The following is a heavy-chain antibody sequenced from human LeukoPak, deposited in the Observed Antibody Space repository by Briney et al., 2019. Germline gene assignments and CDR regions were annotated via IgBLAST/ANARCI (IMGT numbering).Heavy chain of an antibody. CDR3: ARDPGAYFDY. V-gene: IGHV3-74*01. J-gene: IGHJ4*02. D-gene: IGHD3-16*01. CDR1: GFTFTNYW. CDR2: INTDGSST. Sequence: PGGSLRLSCAASGFTFTNYWMHWVRQAPGKGLVGVSHINTDGSSTNYADSVKGRFTISRDNAKNTLYLQMNSLRAEDTAVYYCARDPGAYFDYWGQGTLVTVSS.